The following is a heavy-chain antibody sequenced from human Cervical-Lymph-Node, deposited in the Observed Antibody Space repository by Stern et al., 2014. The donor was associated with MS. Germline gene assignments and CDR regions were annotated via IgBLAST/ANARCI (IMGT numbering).Heavy chain of an antibody. J-gene: IGHJ5*02. V-gene: IGHV5-51*03. Sequence: QLVQSGAEVKKPGESLKISCKGSEYNFNTHWIAWVRQMPGKGLEWLGNIYPGNSDTRYNPSLQGQVSISADKSITTAYLHFSSLKASDSAMYFCARHGGPNWNHEAHNWFDPWGQGTLVTVSS. CDR2: IYPGNSDT. D-gene: IGHD1-14*01. CDR3: ARHGGPNWNHEAHNWFDP. CDR1: EYNFNTHW.